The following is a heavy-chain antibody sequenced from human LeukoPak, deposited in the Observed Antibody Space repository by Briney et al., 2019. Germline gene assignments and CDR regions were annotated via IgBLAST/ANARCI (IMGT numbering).Heavy chain of an antibody. Sequence: SETLSLTCAVYGGSFSGYYWSWIRQPPGKGLEWIGEINHSGSTNYNPSLKSRVTISVETSKNQFSLKLSSVTAADTAVYYCARGPGGYDILTGYLFDPWGQGTLVTVSS. CDR3: ARGPGGYDILTGYLFDP. D-gene: IGHD3-9*01. CDR1: GGSFSGYY. J-gene: IGHJ5*02. V-gene: IGHV4-34*01. CDR2: INHSGST.